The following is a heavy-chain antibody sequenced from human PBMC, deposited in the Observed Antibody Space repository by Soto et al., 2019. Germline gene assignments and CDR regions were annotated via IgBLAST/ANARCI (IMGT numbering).Heavy chain of an antibody. CDR1: GGSISSYY. CDR2: IYYSGST. D-gene: IGHD3-22*01. Sequence: QVQLQESGPGLVKPSETLSLTCTVSGGSISSYYWSWIRQPPGKGLEWIGYIYYSGSTNYNPSLKSQVTISVDTSKNKFSLKLSSVTAADTAVYYCARYRRSEYYYDSSGYEYYFDYWGQGTLVTVSS. J-gene: IGHJ4*02. V-gene: IGHV4-59*01. CDR3: ARYRRSEYYYDSSGYEYYFDY.